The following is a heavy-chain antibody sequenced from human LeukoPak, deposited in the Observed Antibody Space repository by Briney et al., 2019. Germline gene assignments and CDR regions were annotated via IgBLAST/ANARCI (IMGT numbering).Heavy chain of an antibody. CDR2: VHYSGST. CDR1: GGSVRSSSYY. J-gene: IGHJ6*03. CDR3: ARVEEGYGSGRRGNFYYYYMDV. D-gene: IGHD3-10*01. Sequence: SETLSLTCTVSGGSVRSSSYYWGWIRQPPGKGLEWIGYVHYSGSTNYNPSLKSRVTISVDTSKNQFSLKLSSVTTADTAVYYCARVEEGYGSGRRGNFYYYYMDVWGKGTTVTISS. V-gene: IGHV4-61*01.